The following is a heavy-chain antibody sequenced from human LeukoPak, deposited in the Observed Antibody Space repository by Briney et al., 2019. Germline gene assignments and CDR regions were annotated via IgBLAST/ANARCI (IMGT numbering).Heavy chain of an antibody. J-gene: IGHJ2*01. Sequence: SETLSLTCSVYGGSFSDYYWNWIRQPPGKGLEWIGEVNHSGSTNYNPSLKSRLTISIDTSDNQFSLKLSSVTAADTAVYYCARGGSVRSKTKNWCFDLWGRGTLVTVSS. V-gene: IGHV4-34*01. CDR3: ARGGSVRSKTKNWCFDL. CDR2: VNHSGST. CDR1: GGSFSDYY. D-gene: IGHD3-10*01.